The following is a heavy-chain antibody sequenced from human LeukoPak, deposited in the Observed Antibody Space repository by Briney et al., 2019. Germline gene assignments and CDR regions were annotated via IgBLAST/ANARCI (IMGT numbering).Heavy chain of an antibody. CDR2: IYYSGST. V-gene: IGHV4-39*07. Sequence: PSETLSLTCTVSGGSISSSSYYWGWIRQPPGKGLEWIGSIYYSGSTYYNPSLKSRVTMSVDTSKNQFSLKLSSVTAVDTAVYYCARTGSEVYGDHDLWFDPWGQGTLVTVSS. J-gene: IGHJ5*02. CDR3: ARTGSEVYGDHDLWFDP. D-gene: IGHD4-17*01. CDR1: GGSISSSSYY.